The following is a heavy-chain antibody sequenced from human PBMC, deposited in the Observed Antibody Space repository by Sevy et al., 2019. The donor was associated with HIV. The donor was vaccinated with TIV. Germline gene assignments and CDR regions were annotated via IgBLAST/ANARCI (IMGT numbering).Heavy chain of an antibody. Sequence: SETLSLTCTVSGGSISSGDYYWTWTRQPPGKGLAWIGYIYYSGSTYYNPSLKSRLTISVDTSKNQFSLRLSSVTAADTAVYYSATQSAEGYGMDVWGQGTTVTVSS. CDR1: GGSISSGDYY. CDR3: ATQSAEGYGMDV. V-gene: IGHV4-30-4*01. J-gene: IGHJ6*02. CDR2: IYYSGST.